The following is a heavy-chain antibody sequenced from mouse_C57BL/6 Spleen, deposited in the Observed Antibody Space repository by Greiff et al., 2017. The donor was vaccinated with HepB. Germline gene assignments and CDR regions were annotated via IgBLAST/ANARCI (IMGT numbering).Heavy chain of an antibody. D-gene: IGHD1-1*01. CDR1: GFTFSSYA. Sequence: EVKLMESGAGLVKPGGSLKLSCAASGFTFSSYAMSWVRQTPEKRLEWVAYISSGGDYIYYADTVKGRFTISRDNARNTLYLQMSSLKSEDTAMYYCTRDEGTTVWYFDVWGTGTTVTVSS. CDR3: TRDEGTTVWYFDV. V-gene: IGHV5-9-1*02. J-gene: IGHJ1*03. CDR2: ISSGGDYI.